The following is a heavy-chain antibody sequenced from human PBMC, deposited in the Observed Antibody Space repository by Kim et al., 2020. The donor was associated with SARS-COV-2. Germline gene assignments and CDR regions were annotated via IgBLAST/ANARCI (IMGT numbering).Heavy chain of an antibody. Sequence: SETLSLTCTVSGGSFSITTYYWGWIRQPPGKGLEWIGSIYYTGTTYYNPSLKGRATISGDTSKNLLSLKLRSVTAADTAVYYCAREGYYQLPPDSWGQGTLVTVSS. D-gene: IGHD2-2*01. CDR3: AREGYYQLPPDS. V-gene: IGHV4-39*07. J-gene: IGHJ4*02. CDR2: IYYTGTT. CDR1: GGSFSITTYY.